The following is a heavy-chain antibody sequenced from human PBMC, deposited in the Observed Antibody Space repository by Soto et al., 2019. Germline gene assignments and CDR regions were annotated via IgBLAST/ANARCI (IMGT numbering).Heavy chain of an antibody. Sequence: ASVKVSCKASGYTFTSYAMHWVRQAPGQRLEWMGWINAGNGNTKYPQKFQGRVTITRDTSASTAYMELSSLRSEDTAVYYCARDVSSYSQRGYFDYWGQGTLVTVSS. CDR1: GYTFTSYA. J-gene: IGHJ4*02. CDR3: ARDVSSYSQRGYFDY. CDR2: INAGNGNT. D-gene: IGHD6-6*01. V-gene: IGHV1-3*01.